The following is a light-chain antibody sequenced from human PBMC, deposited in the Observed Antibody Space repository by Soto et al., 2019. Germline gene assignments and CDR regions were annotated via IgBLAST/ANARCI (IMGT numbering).Light chain of an antibody. J-gene: IGKJ4*01. Sequence: ENVLTQSPGTLSFSPGERATLSCRASQSLSSSYLAWYQQKPGQAPRLLIYDASNRATGIPARFSGRGSGTDFTLTISSLEPEDFAVYYCQQRSNWLFGGGTKVDIK. V-gene: IGKV3D-20*02. CDR1: QSLSSSY. CDR3: QQRSNWL. CDR2: DAS.